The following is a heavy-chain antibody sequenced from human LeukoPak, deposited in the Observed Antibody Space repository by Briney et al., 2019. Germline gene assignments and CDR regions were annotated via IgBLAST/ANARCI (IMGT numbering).Heavy chain of an antibody. D-gene: IGHD5-12*01. CDR3: WHSGYESGLDY. Sequence: SETLSLTCGVSGVSITSGNWWSWVHQPPGKGLEWIGEIYHSGSINYNPSLKSRVTISVDKSKNQFSLKLNSVTAADTAVYYCWHSGYESGLDYWGQGTLVTVSS. J-gene: IGHJ4*02. CDR1: GVSITSGNW. V-gene: IGHV4-4*02. CDR2: IYHSGSI.